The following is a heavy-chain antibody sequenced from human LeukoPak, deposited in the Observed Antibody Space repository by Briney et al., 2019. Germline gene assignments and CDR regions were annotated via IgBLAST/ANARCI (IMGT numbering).Heavy chain of an antibody. V-gene: IGHV4-30-2*01. Sequence: PSQTLSLTCTVSGGSISSGGYYWSWIRQPPGKGLEWIGYIYHSGSTYYNPSLKRRVTISVDRSKNQFSLKLSSVTAADTAVYYCARYYDSSGYFYHWGQGTLVTVSS. CDR3: ARYYDSSGYFYH. CDR2: IYHSGST. D-gene: IGHD3-22*01. J-gene: IGHJ4*02. CDR1: GGSISSGGYY.